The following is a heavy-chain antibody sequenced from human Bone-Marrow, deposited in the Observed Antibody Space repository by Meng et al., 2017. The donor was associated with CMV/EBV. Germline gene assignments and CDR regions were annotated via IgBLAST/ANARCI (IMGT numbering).Heavy chain of an antibody. J-gene: IGHJ4*02. CDR3: TRGPAQKNDYSFPFYY. CDR1: GFTFTDHY. CDR2: TRNAANSYTT. V-gene: IGHV3-72*01. D-gene: IGHD4-11*01. Sequence: GESLKISCGASGFTFTDHYMDWVRPAPGKGLEWVGRTRNAANSYTTEYAASVKGRFTISRQDSQNSIYLQMNSLRLEDTAVYYCTRGPAQKNDYSFPFYYWGQGTLVTVSS.